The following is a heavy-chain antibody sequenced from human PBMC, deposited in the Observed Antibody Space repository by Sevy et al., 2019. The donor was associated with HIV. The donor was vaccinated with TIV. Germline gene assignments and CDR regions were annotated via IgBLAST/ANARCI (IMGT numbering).Heavy chain of an antibody. CDR3: ARHCLHYFDNTGYGEAFDI. Sequence: SETLSLTCTVSGDSIRSSVHLWAWIRQPAGKGLQWLGSIHHRGDSYYNPSLRSRVTISVDTSKNQVSLNLNSMTAADTAVYFCARHCLHYFDNTGYGEAFDIWGQGSLVTVSS. V-gene: IGHV4-39*01. CDR2: IHHRGDS. CDR1: GDSIRSSVHL. J-gene: IGHJ3*02. D-gene: IGHD3-22*01.